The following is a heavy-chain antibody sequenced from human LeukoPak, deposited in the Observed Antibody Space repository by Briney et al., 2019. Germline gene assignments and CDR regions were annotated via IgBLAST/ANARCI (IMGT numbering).Heavy chain of an antibody. CDR3: ARGPAYCGGDCYLGPFDY. V-gene: IGHV1-69*13. Sequence: SVKVSCKASGGTFSSYAISWVRQAPGQGLEWMGGLIPIFGTANYAQKFQGRVTITADESTSTAYMELSSLRSEDTAVYYCARGPAYCGGDCYLGPFDYWGQGTLVTVSS. D-gene: IGHD2-21*02. CDR2: LIPIFGTA. J-gene: IGHJ4*02. CDR1: GGTFSSYA.